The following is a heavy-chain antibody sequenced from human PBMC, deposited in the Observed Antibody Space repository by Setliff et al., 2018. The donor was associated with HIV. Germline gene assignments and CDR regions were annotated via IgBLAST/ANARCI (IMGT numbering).Heavy chain of an antibody. D-gene: IGHD2-15*01. CDR2: ISSSSSYI. J-gene: IGHJ4*02. V-gene: IGHV3-21*01. CDR3: ARRDCSGGSCYMGY. CDR1: GFTFDDYG. Sequence: GSLRLSCAASGFTFDDYGMSWVRQAPGKGLEWVSSISSSSSYIYYADSVKGRFTISRDNAKNSLYLQMNSLRAEDTAVYYCARRDCSGGSCYMGYWGQGTLVTVSS.